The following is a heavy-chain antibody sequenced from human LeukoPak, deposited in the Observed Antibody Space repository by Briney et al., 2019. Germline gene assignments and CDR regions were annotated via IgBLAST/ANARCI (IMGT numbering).Heavy chain of an antibody. D-gene: IGHD3-22*01. V-gene: IGHV3-7*03. Sequence: GGSLRLSCAASGFTFSNYWMTWVRQAPGKGLEWVASIKQDESEKYYVDSVKGRFTFSRDNAKNSLYLQMDSLRAEDTAVYYCARCYDSSGYANDYWGQGTLVTVSS. CDR1: GFTFSNYW. CDR3: ARCYDSSGYANDY. CDR2: IKQDESEK. J-gene: IGHJ4*02.